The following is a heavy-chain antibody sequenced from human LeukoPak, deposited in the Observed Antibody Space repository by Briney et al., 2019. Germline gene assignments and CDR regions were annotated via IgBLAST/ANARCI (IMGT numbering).Heavy chain of an antibody. CDR3: ARVAAAGRWVDY. Sequence: GGSLRLSCAASGFTFSSYAMSWVRQAPGKGLVWVSRINSDGSSTSYADSVKGRFTISRDNAKNTLYLQMNSLRAEDTAVYYCARVAAAGRWVDYWGQGALVTVSS. CDR1: GFTFSSYA. CDR2: INSDGSST. V-gene: IGHV3-74*01. J-gene: IGHJ4*02. D-gene: IGHD6-13*01.